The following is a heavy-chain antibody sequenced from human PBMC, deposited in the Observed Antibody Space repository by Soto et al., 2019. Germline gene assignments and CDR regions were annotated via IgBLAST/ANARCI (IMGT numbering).Heavy chain of an antibody. CDR2: ISDAAGSA. Sequence: GWSLRLSCVASGFTFSSYAMSWVRQVPGKGLEWVSTISDAAGSAYYVDSVKGRFTISRDNSKKTLYLQMNSLRAEDSAVYYCARPYGGKIGDAPDLWGPGTMVTVSS. CDR3: ARPYGGKIGDAPDL. J-gene: IGHJ3*01. CDR1: GFTFSSYA. V-gene: IGHV3-23*01. D-gene: IGHD4-17*01.